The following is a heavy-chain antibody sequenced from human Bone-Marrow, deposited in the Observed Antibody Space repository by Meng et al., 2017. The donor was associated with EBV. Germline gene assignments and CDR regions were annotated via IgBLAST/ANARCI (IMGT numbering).Heavy chain of an antibody. CDR2: LLPILGAP. CDR3: ARESGRGYTPDY. J-gene: IGHJ4*02. Sequence: QVEVVLSGPEVKKPGSSVKVSCKTSGGAFSRSAISWVRQAPGQGLEWMGGLLPILGAPNYAETFQDRVTITADESTSTAHMELSSLTSEDTAVYYCARESGRGYTPDYWGQGTLVTVSS. CDR1: GGAFSRSA. V-gene: IGHV1-69*01. D-gene: IGHD3-10*01.